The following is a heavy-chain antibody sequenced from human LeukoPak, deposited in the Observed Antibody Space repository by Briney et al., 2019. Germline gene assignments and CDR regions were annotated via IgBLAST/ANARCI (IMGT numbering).Heavy chain of an antibody. J-gene: IGHJ1*01. CDR1: GYTLTELS. V-gene: IGHV1-24*01. CDR3: ATDHLITSLALG. Sequence: ASVKVSCKVSGYTLTELSMHWVRQAPGKGLEWMGGFDPEDGETIYAQKFQGRVTMTEDTSTDTAYMELSSLRSEDTAVYYCATDHLITSLALGWGQGTPVTVSS. CDR2: FDPEDGET. D-gene: IGHD3-10*01.